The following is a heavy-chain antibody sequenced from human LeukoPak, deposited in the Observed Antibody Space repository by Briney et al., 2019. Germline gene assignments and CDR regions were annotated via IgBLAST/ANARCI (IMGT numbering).Heavy chain of an antibody. J-gene: IGHJ6*03. Sequence: GGSLRLSCAVSGFTFSMYAMAWVRQAPGKGLEWVSGISDNTYYPDSVRGRFTISRDNSKNTLYLQMNSLRAEDTAVYYCAREESVVPAAIRYYYYMDVWGKGTTVTVSS. V-gene: IGHV3-23*01. CDR2: ISDNT. CDR1: GFTFSMYA. D-gene: IGHD2-2*02. CDR3: AREESVVPAAIRYYYYMDV.